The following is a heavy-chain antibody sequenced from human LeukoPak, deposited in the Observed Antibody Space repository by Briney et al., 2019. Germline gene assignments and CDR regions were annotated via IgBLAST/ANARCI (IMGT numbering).Heavy chain of an antibody. Sequence: PSETLSLTCAVYGGSFSGYYWSWIRQPPGKGLECIGEINHSGSTNYNPSLKSRVTISVDTSKNQFSLKLSSVTAADTAVYYCARHIRKWLVPKPSPNWFDPWGQGTLVTVSS. J-gene: IGHJ5*02. CDR1: GGSFSGYY. CDR2: INHSGST. CDR3: ARHIRKWLVPKPSPNWFDP. D-gene: IGHD6-19*01. V-gene: IGHV4-34*01.